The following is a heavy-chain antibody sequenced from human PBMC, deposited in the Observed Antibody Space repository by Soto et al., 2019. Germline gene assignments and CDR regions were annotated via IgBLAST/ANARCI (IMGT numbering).Heavy chain of an antibody. J-gene: IGHJ3*02. CDR2: INPNSGGT. CDR1: GYTFTGYY. CDR3: ARAFRGKWWLWENNAFDI. Sequence: ASVKVSCKASGYTFTGYYMHWVRQAPGQGLEWMGWINPNSGGTNYAQKFQGWVTMTRDTSISTAYMELSRLRSDDTAVYYCARAFRGKWWLWENNAFDIWGQGTMVTVSS. V-gene: IGHV1-2*04. D-gene: IGHD3-22*01.